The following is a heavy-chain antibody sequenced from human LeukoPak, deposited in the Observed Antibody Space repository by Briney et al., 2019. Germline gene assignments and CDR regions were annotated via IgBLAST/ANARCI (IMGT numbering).Heavy chain of an antibody. Sequence: PGGSLRLSCAASGFTVSTNYMSWVRQAPGKGLEWVSVIYSDGSTYYPDSVKGRFTISRDKARNSLYLQMNSLRVEDTAVYYCARDHRYAFDNWGHGTLVTVSS. CDR3: ARDHRYAFDN. D-gene: IGHD5-12*01. V-gene: IGHV3-66*01. CDR1: GFTVSTNY. J-gene: IGHJ4*01. CDR2: IYSDGST.